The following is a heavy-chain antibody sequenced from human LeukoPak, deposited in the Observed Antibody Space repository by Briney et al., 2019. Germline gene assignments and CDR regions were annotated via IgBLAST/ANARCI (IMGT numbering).Heavy chain of an antibody. V-gene: IGHV3-30*18. CDR1: GFTFSSYG. CDR3: AKGPPSDDYVWGSYRFPDY. CDR2: ISYDGSNK. Sequence: GGSLRLSCAASGFTFSSYGMHWVRQAPGKGLEWVAVISYDGSNKYYADSVKGRFTISRDNSKNTLYLQMNSLRAEDTAVYYCAKGPPSDDYVWGSYRFPDYWGQGTLVTVSS. J-gene: IGHJ4*02. D-gene: IGHD3-16*02.